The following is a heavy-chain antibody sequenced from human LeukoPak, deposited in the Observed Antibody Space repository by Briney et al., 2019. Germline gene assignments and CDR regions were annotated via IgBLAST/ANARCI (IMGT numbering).Heavy chain of an antibody. CDR2: MTSDGSLK. Sequence: GGSLRLSCAASGFTFISYDIHWVRQVPGKGLEWVAVMTSDGSLKIYTDSVRGRFTISRDNSKNTLYLEMNSLRVDDTAIYYCARDPRSAAPDYFDSWGRGTLVTVSS. CDR3: ARDPRSAAPDYFDS. CDR1: GFTFISYD. D-gene: IGHD6-13*01. V-gene: IGHV3-30-3*01. J-gene: IGHJ4*02.